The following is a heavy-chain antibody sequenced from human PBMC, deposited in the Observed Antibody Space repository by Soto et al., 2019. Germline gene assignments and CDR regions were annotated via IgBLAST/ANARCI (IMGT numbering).Heavy chain of an antibody. CDR3: ARVRRPRDGSYGSFDY. CDR2: IIPIFGTA. Sequence: GASVKVSCKASGGTFSSYAISWVRQAPGQGLEWMGGIIPIFGTANYAQKFQGRVTITADESTSTAYMELSSLRSEDTAVYYCARVRRPRDGSYGSFDYWGQGTLVTVSS. V-gene: IGHV1-69*13. J-gene: IGHJ4*02. D-gene: IGHD5-18*01. CDR1: GGTFSSYA.